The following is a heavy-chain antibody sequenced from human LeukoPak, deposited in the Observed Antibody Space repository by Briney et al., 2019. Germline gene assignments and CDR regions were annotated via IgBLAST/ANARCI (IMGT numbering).Heavy chain of an antibody. Sequence: ASVKVSCKASGYTFTGYYMHWVRQAPGQGLEWMGRINPNSGGTNYAQKFQGRVTMTRDTSISTAYMELSRLRSDDTAVYYCARGPYCSGGSCYPLRYYYYMDVWGKGTTVTVSS. J-gene: IGHJ6*03. D-gene: IGHD2-15*01. CDR3: ARGPYCSGGSCYPLRYYYYMDV. V-gene: IGHV1-2*06. CDR1: GYTFTGYY. CDR2: INPNSGGT.